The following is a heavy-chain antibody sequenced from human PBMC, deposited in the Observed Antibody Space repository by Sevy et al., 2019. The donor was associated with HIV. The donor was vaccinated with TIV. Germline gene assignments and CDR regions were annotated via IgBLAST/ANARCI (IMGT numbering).Heavy chain of an antibody. Sequence: GGSLRLSCAASGFTFSDAWMSWVRQAPGKGLEWVGRIKSKTDGGTADYAAPVKGRFIISRDDSKDTLYLQTNSLKTEDTAVYYCTPISGSSETGYYFDYWGQGTLVTVSS. J-gene: IGHJ4*02. CDR1: GFTFSDAW. CDR2: IKSKTDGGTA. V-gene: IGHV3-15*01. CDR3: TPISGSSETGYYFDY. D-gene: IGHD1-26*01.